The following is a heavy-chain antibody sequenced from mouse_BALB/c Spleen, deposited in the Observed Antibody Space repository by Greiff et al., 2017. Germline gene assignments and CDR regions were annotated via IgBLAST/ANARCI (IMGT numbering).Heavy chain of an antibody. CDR1: GYSFTSYW. V-gene: IGHV1-5*01. J-gene: IGHJ1*01. D-gene: IGHD2-1*01. Sequence: VQLQQSGTVLARPGASVKMSCKASGYSFTSYWMHWVKQRPGQGLEWIGAIYPGNSDTSYNQKFKGKAKLTAVTSASTAYMELSSLTNEDSAVYYCVYGNYLYWYFDVWGAGTTVTVSS. CDR3: VYGNYLYWYFDV. CDR2: IYPGNSDT.